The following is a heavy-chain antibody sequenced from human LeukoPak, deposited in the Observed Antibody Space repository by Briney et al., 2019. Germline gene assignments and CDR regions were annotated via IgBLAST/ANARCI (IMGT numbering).Heavy chain of an antibody. J-gene: IGHJ4*02. CDR2: INAGNGNT. CDR1: GYTFTSYA. Sequence: ASVKVSCKASGYTFTSYAMHWVRQAPGQRLEWMGWINAGNGNTKYSQKFQGRVTITRDTSASTAYMELSSLRSEDTAVYYCARDWSPSGSYPRTLDYWGQGTLVTVSS. CDR3: ARDWSPSGSYPRTLDY. V-gene: IGHV1-3*01. D-gene: IGHD1-26*01.